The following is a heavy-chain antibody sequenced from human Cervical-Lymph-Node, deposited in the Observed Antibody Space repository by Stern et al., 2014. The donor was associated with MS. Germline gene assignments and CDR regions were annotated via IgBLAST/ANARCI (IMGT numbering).Heavy chain of an antibody. J-gene: IGHJ3*02. V-gene: IGHV4-31*01. CDR2: IYYSGST. Sequence: VQLVESGPGLVKPSQTLSLTCTVSGGSISSGGYYWSWIRQHPGKGLEWIGYIYYSGSTYYNPSLKSLVTISVDTSKNQFSLKLSSVTAADTAVYYCARLSVAGPDAFDIWGQGTMFTVSS. CDR3: ARLSVAGPDAFDI. CDR1: GGSISSGGYY. D-gene: IGHD6-19*01.